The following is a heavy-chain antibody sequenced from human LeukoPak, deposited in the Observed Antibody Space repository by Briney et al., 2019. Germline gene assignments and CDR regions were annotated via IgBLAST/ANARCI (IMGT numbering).Heavy chain of an antibody. CDR3: ARSSDYDSPGALDY. V-gene: IGHV3-33*01. Sequence: GGSLRLSCAASGFTFSSYGMHWVRQAPGKGLEWVAVIWYDGSNKYYADSVKGRFTISRDNSKNTLYLQMSSLRAEDTAVYYCARSSDYDSPGALDYWGQGTLVTVSS. CDR2: IWYDGSNK. D-gene: IGHD3-22*01. J-gene: IGHJ4*02. CDR1: GFTFSSYG.